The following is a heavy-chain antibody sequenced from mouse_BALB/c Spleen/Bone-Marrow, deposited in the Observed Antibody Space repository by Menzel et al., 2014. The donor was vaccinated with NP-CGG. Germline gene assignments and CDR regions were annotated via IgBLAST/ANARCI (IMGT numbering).Heavy chain of an antibody. CDR1: GFNIEDTH. CDR2: FDPTNGNP. D-gene: IGHD2-3*01. CDR3: ASYDGSRFAY. J-gene: IGHJ3*01. V-gene: IGHV14-3*02. Sequence: EVKLVESGAELVKPGTSVKLSCTASGFNIEDTHLHWVQQRPEQGLEWIGRFDPTNGNPKYDPKFQGKATITVDTSSNTAYLQLSSLTSEDTAVYYCASYDGSRFAYWGQGTLVTVSA.